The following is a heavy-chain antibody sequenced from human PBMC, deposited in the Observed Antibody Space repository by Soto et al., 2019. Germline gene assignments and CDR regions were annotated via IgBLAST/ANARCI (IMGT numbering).Heavy chain of an antibody. J-gene: IGHJ5*02. CDR2: TYYRSKWYN. D-gene: IGHD6-19*01. Sequence: SQTLSLTCAISGDSVSSNSAAWNWIRQSPSRGLEWLGRTYYRSKWYNDYAVSVKSRITINPDTSKNQFSLQLNSVTPEDTAVYYCARDLLQGSSSGWHNWFDPWGQGTLVTVSS. CDR1: GDSVSSNSAA. CDR3: ARDLLQGSSSGWHNWFDP. V-gene: IGHV6-1*01.